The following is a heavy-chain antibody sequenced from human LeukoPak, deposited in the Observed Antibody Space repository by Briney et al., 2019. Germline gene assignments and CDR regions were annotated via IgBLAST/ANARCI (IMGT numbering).Heavy chain of an antibody. Sequence: ASVKVSCKASGGTFSSYAISWVRQAPGQGLEWMGGIIPIFGTANYAQKFQGRVTITADEPTSTAYMELSSLRSEDTAVYYCAKDRGAYTASFGENDYWGQGTLVTVSS. CDR3: AKDRGAYTASFGENDY. V-gene: IGHV1-69*13. D-gene: IGHD5-18*01. CDR1: GGTFSSYA. CDR2: IIPIFGTA. J-gene: IGHJ4*02.